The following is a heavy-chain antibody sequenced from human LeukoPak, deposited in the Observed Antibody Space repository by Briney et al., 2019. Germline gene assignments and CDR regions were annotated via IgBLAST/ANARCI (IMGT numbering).Heavy chain of an antibody. CDR2: IYYSGST. V-gene: IGHV4-59*08. J-gene: IGHJ4*02. CDR1: GGSISSYY. CDR3: ARQPGYCSSTSCYDFFFDY. D-gene: IGHD2-2*01. Sequence: PSETLSLTCTVSGGSISSYYWSWIRQPPGKGLEWIGYIYYSGSTNYNPSLKSRVTISVDTSKNQFSLKLSSVTAADTAVYYCARQPGYCSSTSCYDFFFDYWGQGTLVTVSS.